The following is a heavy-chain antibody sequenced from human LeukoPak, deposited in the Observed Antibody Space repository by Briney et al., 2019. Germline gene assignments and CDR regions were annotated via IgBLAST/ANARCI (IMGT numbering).Heavy chain of an antibody. CDR1: GFTVSSNS. J-gene: IGHJ4*02. D-gene: IGHD2/OR15-2a*01. CDR3: AKARVSNIDY. CDR2: IYSSVT. Sequence: GGSLRLSCTVSGFTVSSNSMSWVRQAPGKGLEWVSFIYSSVTHYSDSVKGRFTVSRDNSKNTLFLQMNSLRAEDTAVYYCAKARVSNIDYWGQGTLVTVSS. V-gene: IGHV3-53*01.